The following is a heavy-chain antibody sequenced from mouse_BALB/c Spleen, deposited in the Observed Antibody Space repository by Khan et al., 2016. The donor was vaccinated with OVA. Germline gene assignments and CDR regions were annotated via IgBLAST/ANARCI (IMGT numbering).Heavy chain of an antibody. J-gene: IGHJ3*01. CDR1: GYTFTDYA. CDR3: ARGSGSSRVAY. V-gene: IGHV1S137*01. Sequence: QVQLQQSGAELVRPGVSVKISCKGSGYTFTDYAMHWVKQSHAKSLEWIGVISTYYGDADYNQKFKGKATMTVDKSSSTAYMELARLTSAASAISYWARGSGSSRVAYWGQGTLVTVSA. D-gene: IGHD1-3*01. CDR2: ISTYYGDA.